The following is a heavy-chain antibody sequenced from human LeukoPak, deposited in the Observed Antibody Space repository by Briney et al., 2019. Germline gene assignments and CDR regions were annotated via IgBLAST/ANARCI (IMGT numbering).Heavy chain of an antibody. J-gene: IGHJ4*02. CDR3: GKYLQTSVGANDY. V-gene: IGHV3-23*01. CDR2: ISGSGGAT. Sequence: GGSMRLSCAAYGFTFSSYPMNWVRQAPGEGLEWVSVISGSGGATFYGDSVQGRFTISRDNSRDTLYLQMNSLTAEDTAVYYCGKYLQTSVGANDYWGQGTLVTVSS. D-gene: IGHD1-26*01. CDR1: GFTFSSYP.